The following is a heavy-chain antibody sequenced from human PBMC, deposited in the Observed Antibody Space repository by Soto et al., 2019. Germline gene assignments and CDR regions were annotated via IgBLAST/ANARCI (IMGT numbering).Heavy chain of an antibody. CDR1: GGTSSSYA. CDR3: ASHLYPYYYYGMDV. Sequence: QVQLVQSGAEVKKPGSSVKVSCKASGGTSSSYAISWVRQAPGQGLEWMGGIIPIFGTANYAQKFQGRVTITADESTSTAYMELSSLRSEDTAVYYCASHLYPYYYYGMDVWGQGTTVTVSS. V-gene: IGHV1-69*01. CDR2: IIPIFGTA. J-gene: IGHJ6*02. D-gene: IGHD2-8*01.